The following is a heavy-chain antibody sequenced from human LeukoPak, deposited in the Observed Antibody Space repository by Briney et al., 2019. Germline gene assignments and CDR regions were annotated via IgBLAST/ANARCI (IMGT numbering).Heavy chain of an antibody. CDR1: GFTFSSYE. CDR3: ARDGEWELPKWMYYFDY. CDR2: ISSSGSTI. D-gene: IGHD1-26*01. J-gene: IGHJ4*02. Sequence: AGGSLRLSCAASGFTFSSYEMNWVRQAPGKGLEWVSYISSSGSTIYYADSVKGRFTISRDNAKNSLYLQMNSLRAEDTAVYYCARDGEWELPKWMYYFDYWGQGTLVTVSS. V-gene: IGHV3-48*03.